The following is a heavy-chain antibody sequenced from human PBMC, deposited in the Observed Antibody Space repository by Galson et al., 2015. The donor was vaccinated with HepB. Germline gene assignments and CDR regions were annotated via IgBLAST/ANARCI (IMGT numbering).Heavy chain of an antibody. CDR1: GFTVSSNY. CDR3: ARDRGAVAVFDY. J-gene: IGHJ4*02. V-gene: IGHV3-66*01. D-gene: IGHD6-19*01. Sequence: SLRLSCAASGFTVSSNYMSWVRQAPGKGLEWVSVIYSGGSTYYADSVKGRFTISRDNSKNTLYLQMNSLRAEDTAVYYCARDRGAVAVFDYWGQGTLVTVSS. CDR2: IYSGGST.